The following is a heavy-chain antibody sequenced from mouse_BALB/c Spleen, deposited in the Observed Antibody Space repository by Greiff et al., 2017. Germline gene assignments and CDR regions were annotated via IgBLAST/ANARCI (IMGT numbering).Heavy chain of an antibody. V-gene: IGHV5-17*02. CDR1: GFTFSSFG. Sequence: DVKLVESGGGLVQPGGSRKLSCAASGFTFSSFGMHWVRQAPEKGLEWVAYISSGSSTIYYADTVKGRFTISRDNPKNTLFLQMTSLRSEDTAMYYCARDDGYYSDYWGQGTTLTVSS. CDR2: ISSGSSTI. D-gene: IGHD2-3*01. J-gene: IGHJ2*01. CDR3: ARDDGYYSDY.